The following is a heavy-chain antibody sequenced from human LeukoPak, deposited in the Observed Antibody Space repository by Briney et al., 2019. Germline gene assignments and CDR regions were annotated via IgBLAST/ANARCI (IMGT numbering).Heavy chain of an antibody. Sequence: PGGSLRLSCAASGFTFSSYEMNWVRQAPGKGLEWVSYISSSGSTIYYADSVKGRFTLSRDNAKNSLYLQMNSLRAEDTAVYYCARSYCSGGSCYYIDYWGQGNLVTVSS. CDR3: ARSYCSGGSCYYIDY. D-gene: IGHD2-15*01. V-gene: IGHV3-48*03. J-gene: IGHJ4*02. CDR2: ISSSGSTI. CDR1: GFTFSSYE.